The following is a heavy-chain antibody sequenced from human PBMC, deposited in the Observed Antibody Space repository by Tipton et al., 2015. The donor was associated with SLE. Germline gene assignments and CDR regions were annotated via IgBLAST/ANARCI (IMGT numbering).Heavy chain of an antibody. CDR3: AGFSAAPDY. CDR2: INHSGST. V-gene: IGHV4-34*01. CDR1: GGSFSGYY. D-gene: IGHD6-13*01. J-gene: IGHJ4*02. Sequence: TLSLTCAAYGGSFSGYYWSWIRQPPGKGLEWIGEINHSGSTYYNPSLKSRVTISVDRSKNQFSLKLSSVTAADTAVYYCAGFSAAPDYWGQGTLVTVSS.